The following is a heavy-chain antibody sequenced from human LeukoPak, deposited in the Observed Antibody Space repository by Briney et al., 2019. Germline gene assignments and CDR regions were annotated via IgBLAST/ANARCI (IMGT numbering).Heavy chain of an antibody. D-gene: IGHD3-22*01. CDR1: GFTFSSYA. Sequence: GGSLRLSCAASGFTFSSYAMHWVRQAPGKGLEYVSTISTNGGRTYYANSVKGRFAISRDNSKNTVYLQMGSLRAEDMAVYYCAREPQGDSSGYDAFDIWGQGTMVTVSS. V-gene: IGHV3-64*01. J-gene: IGHJ3*02. CDR2: ISTNGGRT. CDR3: AREPQGDSSGYDAFDI.